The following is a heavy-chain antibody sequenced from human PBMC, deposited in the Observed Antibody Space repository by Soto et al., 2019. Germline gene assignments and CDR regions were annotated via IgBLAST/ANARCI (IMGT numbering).Heavy chain of an antibody. CDR2: ITTTSSTM. V-gene: IGHV3-48*02. CDR1: GFIFSDYS. CDR3: ARDSSGRQYYGMDV. D-gene: IGHD3-22*01. J-gene: IGHJ6*02. Sequence: LRLSCTPSGFIFSDYSMNWVRQAPGKGLEWISYITTTSSTMYYADSVKGRFTISRDNAKNSLYLQMNSLRDEDTAVYYCARDSSGRQYYGMDVWGQGTTVTVS.